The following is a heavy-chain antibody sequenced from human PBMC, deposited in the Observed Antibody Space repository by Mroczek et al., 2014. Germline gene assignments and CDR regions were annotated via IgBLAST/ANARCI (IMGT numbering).Heavy chain of an antibody. CDR2: IYYSGST. Sequence: QVQLQESGPGLVKPSETLSLTCTVSGGSISSYYWSWIRQPPGKGLEWIGYIYYSGSTNYNPSLKSRVTISVDTSKNQFSLKLSSVDRCRHGPVYCARGLGSSTSCYSCYYYYYMDV. CDR1: GGSISSYY. D-gene: IGHD2-2*02. V-gene: IGHV4-59*01. CDR3: ARGLGSSTSCYSCYYYYYMDV. J-gene: IGHJ6*03.